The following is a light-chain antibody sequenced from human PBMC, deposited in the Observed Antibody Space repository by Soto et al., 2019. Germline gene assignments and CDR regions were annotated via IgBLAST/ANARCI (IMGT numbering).Light chain of an antibody. CDR3: GTWDSSLSAVV. V-gene: IGLV1-51*01. Sequence: QSVLTHPPSVSAAPGQKVTISCSGSSSNIGNNYVSWYQQLPGTAPKLLIYDNNKRPSGIPDRISGSKSGTSATLGITGLQTGDEADYYCGTWDSSLSAVVFGGGTKLTVL. CDR2: DNN. J-gene: IGLJ2*01. CDR1: SSNIGNNY.